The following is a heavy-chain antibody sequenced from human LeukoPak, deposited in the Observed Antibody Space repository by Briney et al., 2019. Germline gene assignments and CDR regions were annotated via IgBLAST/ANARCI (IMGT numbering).Heavy chain of an antibody. CDR3: ARSCTSTSCAFEY. V-gene: IGHV3-23*01. Sequence: PGGSLRHSCAASGFTFGHYAMTWVRQAPGEGLEWVSSISGSGGSPIYADSVKGRFTISRENSKSTLYLQMNSRRAEDTAIYYCARSCTSTSCAFEYWGQGTLVTDSS. D-gene: IGHD2-2*01. CDR2: ISGSGGSP. CDR1: GFTFGHYA. J-gene: IGHJ4*02.